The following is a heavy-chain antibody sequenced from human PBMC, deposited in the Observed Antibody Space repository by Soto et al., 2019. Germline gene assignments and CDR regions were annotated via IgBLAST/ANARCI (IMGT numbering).Heavy chain of an antibody. CDR1: GFTFSSYA. V-gene: IGHV3-23*01. Sequence: EVQLLESGGGLVQPGGSLRLSCAASGFTFSSYAMSWVRQAPGKGLEWVSAISGSGGSTYYADSVKGRFTISRDNSKNTLYLQMNSLRAEDTAVYYCAKDRGDRGPWFGELGYYYYYGMDVWGQGTTVTVSS. CDR3: AKDRGDRGPWFGELGYYYYYGMDV. D-gene: IGHD3-10*01. J-gene: IGHJ6*02. CDR2: ISGSGGST.